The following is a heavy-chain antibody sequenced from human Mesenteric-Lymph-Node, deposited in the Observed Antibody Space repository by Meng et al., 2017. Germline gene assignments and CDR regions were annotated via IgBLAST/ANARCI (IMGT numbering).Heavy chain of an antibody. D-gene: IGHD5-18*01. J-gene: IGHJ4*02. CDR1: GFTFSSYW. Sequence: EVKLGESGGGLVQPGGSLRLPCEASGFTFSSYWMHWVRQGPGKGLVWVSRSNSDGSITTYADSVKGRFTISRDNAKNTLYLQMNSLRAEDTAVYYCAAAMGSFWGQGTLVTVSS. V-gene: IGHV3-74*01. CDR3: AAAMGSF. CDR2: SNSDGSIT.